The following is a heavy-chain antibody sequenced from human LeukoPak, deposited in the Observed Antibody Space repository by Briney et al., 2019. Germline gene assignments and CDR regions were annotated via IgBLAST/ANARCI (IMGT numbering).Heavy chain of an antibody. CDR1: GFTFSGNH. CDR3: ARDPRDGYGHFDH. V-gene: IGHV3-66*02. D-gene: IGHD5-24*01. CDR2: IYIDGNT. Sequence: GGFLRLSCAASGFTFSGNHMNWVRQAPGKGLDWVSVIYIDGNTYYADFVKGRFTISRDNSKSTVYLQMNSLKPEDTAVYYCARDPRDGYGHFDHWGQGTLVTVSS. J-gene: IGHJ4*02.